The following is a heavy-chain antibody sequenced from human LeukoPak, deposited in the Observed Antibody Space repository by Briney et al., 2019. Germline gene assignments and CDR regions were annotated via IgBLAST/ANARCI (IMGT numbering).Heavy chain of an antibody. CDR1: GGSISSYY. CDR2: IYYSGST. CDR3: ARGGFLITIFGVVISEAFDI. J-gene: IGHJ3*02. D-gene: IGHD3-3*01. V-gene: IGHV4-59*01. Sequence: SETLSLTCTVSGGSISSYYWSWIRQPPGKGLEWIGSIYYSGSTNYNPSLKSRVTISVDTSKNQFSLKLSSVTAADTAVYYCARGGFLITIFGVVISEAFDIWGQGTMVTVSS.